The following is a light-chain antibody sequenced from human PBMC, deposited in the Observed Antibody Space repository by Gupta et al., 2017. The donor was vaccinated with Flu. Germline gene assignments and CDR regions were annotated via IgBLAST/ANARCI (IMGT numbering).Light chain of an antibody. CDR3: QQTFINPRT. CDR2: AAS. J-gene: IGKJ2*01. CDR1: QAIRNY. Sequence: DIHLTQSPSSLSASAGDRVTIACRASQAIRNYLNWYQHKPGTAPRLLIYAASNLQTGVPPRFSGGGSGTDFTLTIDSLQPEDLATYYCQQTFINPRTFGQGTKLEV. V-gene: IGKV1-39*01.